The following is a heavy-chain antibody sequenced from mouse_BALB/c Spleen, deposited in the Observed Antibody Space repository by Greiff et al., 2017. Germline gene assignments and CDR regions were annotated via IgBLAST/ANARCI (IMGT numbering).Heavy chain of an antibody. V-gene: IGHV14-3*02. CDR1: GFNIKDTY. J-gene: IGHJ4*01. CDR3: ARTLLDSMDY. Sequence: VQLQQSGAELVKPGASVTLSCTASGFNIKDTYMHWVKQRPEQGLEWIGRIDPANGNTKYDPKFQGKATITADTSSNTAYLQLSSLTSEDTAVYYCARTLLDSMDYWGQGTSVTVSA. D-gene: IGHD2-1*01. CDR2: IDPANGNT.